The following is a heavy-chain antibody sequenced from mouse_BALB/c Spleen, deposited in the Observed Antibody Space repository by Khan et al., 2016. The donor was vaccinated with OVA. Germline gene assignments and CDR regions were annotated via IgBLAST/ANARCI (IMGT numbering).Heavy chain of an antibody. Sequence: EVQLQQSGPELVRPGASVKISCKASGYSFTGYFMNWVMQRHGKSLEWIGRINPHIGETFYNQRFKDKATLTVYESSSTAHMELRRLASEDYAVYDCTRIYRSDFDYWGQGTTLTVSS. CDR3: TRIYRSDFDY. CDR2: INPHIGET. J-gene: IGHJ2*01. D-gene: IGHD1-1*01. CDR1: GYSFTGYF. V-gene: IGHV1-20*02.